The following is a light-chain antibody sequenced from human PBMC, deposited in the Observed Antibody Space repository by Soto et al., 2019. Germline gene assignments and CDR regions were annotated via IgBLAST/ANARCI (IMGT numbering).Light chain of an antibody. J-gene: IGKJ1*01. CDR3: QQYNTYWT. Sequence: DIQLTQSPSTLSASVGDRVILTCRASQSITNWLAWYQQKPGKAPNLLIYDASTLQSGVPSRFSGSGFGTEFTLTISSLQPDDFATYYCQQYNTYWTFGQGTKVDIK. CDR2: DAS. V-gene: IGKV1-5*01. CDR1: QSITNW.